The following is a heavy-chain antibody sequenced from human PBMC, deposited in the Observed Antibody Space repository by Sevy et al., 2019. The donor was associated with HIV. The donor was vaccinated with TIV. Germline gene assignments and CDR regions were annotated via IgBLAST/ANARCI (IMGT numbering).Heavy chain of an antibody. Sequence: GGSLRLSCAASGFDFSIYSMSWVRQAPGKGLEWVSTLSFGGGKINYADSGKGRFTISRDNSKGSVYLQMNNMRVEDTAVYYCAREGCTKPHDYWGQGTLVTVSS. CDR1: GFDFSIYS. CDR3: AREGCTKPHDY. CDR2: LSFGGGKI. V-gene: IGHV3-23*01. J-gene: IGHJ4*02. D-gene: IGHD2-8*01.